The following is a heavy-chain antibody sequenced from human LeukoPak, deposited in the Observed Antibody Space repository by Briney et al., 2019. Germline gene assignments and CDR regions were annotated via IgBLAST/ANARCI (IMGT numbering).Heavy chain of an antibody. D-gene: IGHD1-26*01. Sequence: TSETLSLTCTVSGDSISNYWSWIRQPPGKGLEWIGYIYFSGSTNYNPSLKSRVTISGDTSKNQFSLKLSPVTAADTAVYFCARGTLHRYSGSRLYYFDYWGQGTLVTVSS. CDR2: IYFSGST. V-gene: IGHV4-59*01. CDR1: GDSISNY. J-gene: IGHJ4*02. CDR3: ARGTLHRYSGSRLYYFDY.